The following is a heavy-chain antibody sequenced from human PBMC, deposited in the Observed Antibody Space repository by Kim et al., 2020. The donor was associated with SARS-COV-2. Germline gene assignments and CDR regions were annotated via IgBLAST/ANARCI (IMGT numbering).Heavy chain of an antibody. CDR3: ARGSGSSVLY. CDR2: REE. J-gene: IGHJ4*02. D-gene: IGHD6-13*01. V-gene: IGHV3-7*01. Sequence: REEFYVDSVKGRFTISRDKAKNSLYLKMNSLRADDTAVYYCARGSGSSVLYWGKGTLVTVSS.